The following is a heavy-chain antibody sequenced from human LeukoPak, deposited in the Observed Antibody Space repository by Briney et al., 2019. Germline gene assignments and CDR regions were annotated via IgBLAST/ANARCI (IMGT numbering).Heavy chain of an antibody. Sequence: GGSLRLSCAASGFTFSHYAMSWVRQAPGKGLERVSGISGSGSDTFYADSVKGRFTISRDNSKNTLYLQMSSLRAEDTAVYYCANVIIIAAGYEYFQHWGQGTLVSVSS. D-gene: IGHD6-13*01. CDR2: ISGSGSDT. J-gene: IGHJ1*01. V-gene: IGHV3-23*01. CDR3: ANVIIIAAGYEYFQH. CDR1: GFTFSHYA.